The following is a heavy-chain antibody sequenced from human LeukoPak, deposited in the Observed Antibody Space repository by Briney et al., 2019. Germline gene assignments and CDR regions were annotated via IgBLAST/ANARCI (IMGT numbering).Heavy chain of an antibody. CDR2: IYYSGST. CDR1: GGSISSGGYY. Sequence: SETLSLTCTVSGGSISSGGYYWSWIRQHPGKGLEWIGYIYYSGSTYYNPSLKSRVTISVDTSMNQFSLKLSSVTAADTAVYYCVRVDYTTVGAFDIWGQGTMVTVSS. CDR3: VRVDYTTVGAFDI. V-gene: IGHV4-31*03. D-gene: IGHD4-11*01. J-gene: IGHJ3*02.